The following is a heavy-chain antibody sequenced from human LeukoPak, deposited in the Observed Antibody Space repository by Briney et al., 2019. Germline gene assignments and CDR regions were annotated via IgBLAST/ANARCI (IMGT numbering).Heavy chain of an antibody. Sequence: GGSLRLSCAASGFTFSSYGMPWVRQAPGKGLEWVAVIWYDGSNKYYADSVKGRFTISRDNSKNTLYLQMNSLRAEDTAVYYCARSRPPSYFDYWGQGTLVTVSS. V-gene: IGHV3-33*01. J-gene: IGHJ4*02. CDR1: GFTFSSYG. CDR2: IWYDGSNK. CDR3: ARSRPPSYFDY.